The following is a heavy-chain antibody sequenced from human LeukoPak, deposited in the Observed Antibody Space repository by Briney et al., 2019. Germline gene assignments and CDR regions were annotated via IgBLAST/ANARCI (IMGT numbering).Heavy chain of an antibody. V-gene: IGHV1-18*01. CDR3: ARTSGVSAAGSPYYLDY. CDR1: GYTFHNYG. J-gene: IGHJ4*02. Sequence: ASVKVSCKASGYTFHNYGISWVRQAPGQGLEWMGWISPYSGNTDYTERLQGRVTMTTDTSTTTAFMELRSLRSDDTAVYYCARTSGVSAAGSPYYLDYWGQGTLVTVSS. CDR2: ISPYSGNT. D-gene: IGHD6-13*01.